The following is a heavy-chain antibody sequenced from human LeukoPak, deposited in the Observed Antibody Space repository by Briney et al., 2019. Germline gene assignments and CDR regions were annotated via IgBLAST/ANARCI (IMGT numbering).Heavy chain of an antibody. D-gene: IGHD5-18*01. Sequence: GGSLRLSCAASGFTFSSYGMHWVRQAPGKGLEWVAVIWYGGSNKYYADSVKGRFTISRDNSKNTLYLQMNSLRAEDTAVYYCAHAPGDSYGIITDAFDIWGQGTMVTVSS. CDR1: GFTFSSYG. CDR2: IWYGGSNK. CDR3: AHAPGDSYGIITDAFDI. V-gene: IGHV3-33*08. J-gene: IGHJ3*02.